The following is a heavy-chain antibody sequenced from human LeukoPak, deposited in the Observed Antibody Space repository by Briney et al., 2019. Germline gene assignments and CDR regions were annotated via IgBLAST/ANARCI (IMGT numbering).Heavy chain of an antibody. V-gene: IGHV4-34*01. D-gene: IGHD3-3*02. CDR3: ASLGLARPYYYYYMDV. J-gene: IGHJ6*03. CDR2: INHSGST. Sequence: PSETLSLTCAVYGGSFSGYYWSWIRQPPGKGLEWIGEINHSGSTNYNPSLKSRFTISVDTSKNQFSLKLSSVTAADTAVYYCASLGLARPYYYYYMDVWGKGTTVTVSS. CDR1: GGSFSGYY.